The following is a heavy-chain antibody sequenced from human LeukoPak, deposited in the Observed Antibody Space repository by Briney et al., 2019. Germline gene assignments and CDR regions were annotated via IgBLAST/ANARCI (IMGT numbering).Heavy chain of an antibody. CDR3: ARQNGRSGWHPFWY. J-gene: IGHJ4*02. D-gene: IGHD6-19*01. CDR2: IFYSGST. CDR1: GGSISSSSYY. V-gene: IGHV4-39*01. Sequence: SETLSLTCTVSGGSISSSSYYWGWIRQPPGKGLEWIGGIFYSGSTFYNPSLKSRVTISVDTSKNQFSLKLSSVTAADTAVYYCARQNGRSGWHPFWYWGQGTLVTVSS.